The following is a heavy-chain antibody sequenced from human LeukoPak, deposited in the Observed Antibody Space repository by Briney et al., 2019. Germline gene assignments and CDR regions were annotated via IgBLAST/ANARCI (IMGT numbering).Heavy chain of an antibody. V-gene: IGHV3-21*01. CDR1: GFIFKTYT. Sequence: GGSLRLSCAASGFIFKTYTMTWVCQAPGKGLEWVSSITGDCKYITYADSVKGRFTISRDNAKNSLYLQVASLRGDDTATYYCAREGNDYYYDQWGQGTLVTVSP. CDR2: ITGDCKYI. J-gene: IGHJ4*02. D-gene: IGHD3-16*01. CDR3: AREGNDYYYDQ.